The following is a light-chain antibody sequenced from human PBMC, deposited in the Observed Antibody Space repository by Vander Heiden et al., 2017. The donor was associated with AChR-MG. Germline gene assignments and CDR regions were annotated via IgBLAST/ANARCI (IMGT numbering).Light chain of an antibody. CDR1: SSNIGSNT. J-gene: IGLJ2*01. CDR3: AAWDDSLNGPV. V-gene: IGLV1-44*01. CDR2: SND. Sequence: SVLIQPPSASVTPGQRGTMSCSGSSSNIGSNTVNGYRQHPGTAPKLLIYSNDQRPTGVPDRFSGSKSGTSASLAISGIQSEDEADYYCAAWDDSLNGPVFGGGTKLTVL.